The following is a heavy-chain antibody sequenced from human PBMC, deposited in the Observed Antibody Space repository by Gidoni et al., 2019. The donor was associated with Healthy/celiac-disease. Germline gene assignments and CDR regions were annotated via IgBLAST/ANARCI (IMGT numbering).Heavy chain of an antibody. Sequence: QVQLVESGGGVVQPGRSLRLSCAASGFTFSSYGMHWVRQAPGKGLEWVAVIWYDGSNKYYADSVKGRFTISRDNSKNTLYLQMNSLRAEDTAVYYCARDGLGGDYGWFDPWGQGTLVTVSS. CDR1: GFTFSSYG. J-gene: IGHJ5*02. V-gene: IGHV3-33*01. CDR3: ARDGLGGDYGWFDP. CDR2: IWYDGSNK. D-gene: IGHD4-17*01.